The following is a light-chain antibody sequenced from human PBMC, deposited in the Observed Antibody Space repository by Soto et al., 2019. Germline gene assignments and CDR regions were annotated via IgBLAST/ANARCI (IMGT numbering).Light chain of an antibody. CDR3: QQRSNWPPIT. CDR1: QTISSS. Sequence: EIVLTQSPAILSLSPGERGTVSCRASQTISSSLAWYQQKPGQSPRLLIYDASNRASGVPPRFSGSGSGTDFTLSISSIEPEDFAVYYCQQRSNWPPITFGQGTRLDFK. CDR2: DAS. J-gene: IGKJ5*01. V-gene: IGKV3-11*01.